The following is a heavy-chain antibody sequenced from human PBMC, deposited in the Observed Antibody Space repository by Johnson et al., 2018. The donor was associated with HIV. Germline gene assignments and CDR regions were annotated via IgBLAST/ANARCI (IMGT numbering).Heavy chain of an antibody. CDR2: IRWNSGSI. V-gene: IGHV3-9*01. CDR3: AGIAAAGGDAFEI. J-gene: IGHJ3*02. CDR1: GFTFDDYA. Sequence: DVQVVESGGGLVQPGRSLRLSCAASGFTFDDYAMHWVRQAPGKGLEWVSGIRWNSGSIGYADSVKGRFTISRDNSKNTMYLQMTSLRAGDTAVYYCAGIAAAGGDAFEIWGQGTMVTVSS. D-gene: IGHD6-13*01.